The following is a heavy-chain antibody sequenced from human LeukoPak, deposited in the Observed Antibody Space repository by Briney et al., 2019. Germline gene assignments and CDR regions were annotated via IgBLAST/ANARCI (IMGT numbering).Heavy chain of an antibody. CDR1: GGSFSGYY. V-gene: IGHV4-34*01. CDR2: INHSGST. J-gene: IGHJ4*02. Sequence: SETLSLTCAVYGGSFSGYYWSWIRQPPGKGLEWIGEINHSGSTNYNPSLKSRVTISVDTSKNQFSLKLSSVTAADTAVYYCARGRVYYDSSGYYYYFDYWGQGTLVTVSS. CDR3: ARGRVYYDSSGYYYYFDY. D-gene: IGHD3-22*01.